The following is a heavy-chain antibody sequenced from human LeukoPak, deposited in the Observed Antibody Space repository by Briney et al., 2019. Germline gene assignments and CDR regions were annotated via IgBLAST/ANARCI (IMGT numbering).Heavy chain of an antibody. J-gene: IGHJ4*02. CDR2: ITGSGDTT. V-gene: IGHV3-23*01. D-gene: IGHD3-22*01. Sequence: GGSLRLSCAASGFTFSSNAMTWVRQAPGKGLECVSAITGSGDTTYYAESVKGRFTISRDNSRNTLDLQLNNLRAEDTAVYYCAKAFGTNGYYQLPIDFWGQGTLVTVSS. CDR1: GFTFSSNA. CDR3: AKAFGTNGYYQLPIDF.